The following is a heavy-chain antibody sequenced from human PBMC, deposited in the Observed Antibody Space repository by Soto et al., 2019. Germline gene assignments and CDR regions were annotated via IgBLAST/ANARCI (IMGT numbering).Heavy chain of an antibody. Sequence: SQTLSLTCAISGDSVSSNSAAWNWIRRSPSRGLEWLGRTYYRSKWFNEYALSVKSRIAINPDTSKNQFSPQLNSVTPEDTAVYYCARTSGHFDSWGQGTLVTVSS. CDR3: ARTSGHFDS. CDR2: TYYRSKWFN. V-gene: IGHV6-1*01. CDR1: GDSVSSNSAA. D-gene: IGHD6-19*01. J-gene: IGHJ4*02.